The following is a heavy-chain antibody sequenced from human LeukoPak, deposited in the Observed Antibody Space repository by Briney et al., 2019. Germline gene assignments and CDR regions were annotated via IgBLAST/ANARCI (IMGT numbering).Heavy chain of an antibody. J-gene: IGHJ5*02. Sequence: SETLSLTCAVYGGSFSGYYWSWIRQPPGKGREWIGEINHSGSTNYNPSLKSRVTISVDTSKNQFSLKLSSVTAADTAVYYCARGRGVRGVIQTWGQGTLVTVSS. D-gene: IGHD3-10*01. CDR3: ARGRGVRGVIQT. CDR2: INHSGST. CDR1: GGSFSGYY. V-gene: IGHV4-34*01.